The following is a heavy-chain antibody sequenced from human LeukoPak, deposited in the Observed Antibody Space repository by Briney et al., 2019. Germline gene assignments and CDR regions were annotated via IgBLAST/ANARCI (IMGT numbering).Heavy chain of an antibody. CDR1: GFTVSSNY. CDR3: ARGGVYDYVGS. CDR2: IYTGGST. V-gene: IGHV3-53*01. D-gene: IGHD6-6*01. Sequence: GGSLRLSCAASGFTVSSNYMSWVRQAPGKGLEWVSIIYTGGSTSYADSVKGRFTISRDNSKNTLYLQMNSLRAEDTAVYYCARGGVYDYVGSWGQGTLVTVSS. J-gene: IGHJ4*02.